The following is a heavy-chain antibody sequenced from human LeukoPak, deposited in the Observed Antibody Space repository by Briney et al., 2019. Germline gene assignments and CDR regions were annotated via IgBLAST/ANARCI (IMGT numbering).Heavy chain of an antibody. J-gene: IGHJ4*02. CDR3: ARVGTRTVGLDY. Sequence: PSETLSLTCTVSGGSVSSGSYYWSWIRQPPGKGLEWIGYIYYSGSTNYNPSLKSRVTISVDTSKNQFSLKLSSVTAADTAVYYCARVGTRTVGLDYWGQGTLVTVSS. CDR1: GGSVSSGSYY. V-gene: IGHV4-61*01. CDR2: IYYSGST. D-gene: IGHD1-1*01.